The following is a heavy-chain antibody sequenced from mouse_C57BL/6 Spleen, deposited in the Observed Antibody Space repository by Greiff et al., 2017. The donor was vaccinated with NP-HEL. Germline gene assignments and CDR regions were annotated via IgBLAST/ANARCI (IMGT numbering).Heavy chain of an antibody. CDR1: GYTFTSYW. CDR2: IDPSDSYT. Sequence: VQLQQPGAELVMPGASVKLSCKASGYTFTSYWMHWVKQRPGQGLEWIGEIDPSDSYTNYNQKFKGKSTLTVDKSSSTAYMQLSSLTSEDSAVYYCAGGDSSGYWFAYWGQGTLVTVSA. V-gene: IGHV1-69*01. D-gene: IGHD3-2*02. CDR3: AGGDSSGYWFAY. J-gene: IGHJ3*01.